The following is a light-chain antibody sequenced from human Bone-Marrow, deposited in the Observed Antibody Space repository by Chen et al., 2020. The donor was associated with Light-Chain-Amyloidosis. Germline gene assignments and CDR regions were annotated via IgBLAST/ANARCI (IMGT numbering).Light chain of an antibody. V-gene: IGLV2-8*01. CDR2: EVT. J-gene: IGLJ2*01. Sequence: QSALTQPPSASGSLGPSVTISCTGTSSDIGGYNFVSWYQQHPGKAPKLMIYEVTKRPSGVPDRFSGSKSGNTASLTVSGLRAEDEADYYCSSYGGRNTWKVFGGGTKLTVL. CDR3: SSYGGRNTWKV. CDR1: SSDIGGYNF.